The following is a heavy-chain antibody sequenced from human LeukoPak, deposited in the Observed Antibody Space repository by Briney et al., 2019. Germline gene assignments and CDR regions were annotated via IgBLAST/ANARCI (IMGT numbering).Heavy chain of an antibody. D-gene: IGHD3-22*01. CDR1: GFSVGSYT. CDR2: VNPIRYYK. CDR3: ARDRDYYDSNSFSPDAFDI. J-gene: IGHJ3*02. V-gene: IGHV3-21*01. Sequence: RTRGSLRLSCAASGFSVGSYTMNWVRQAPGKGLEWVSTVNPIRYYKYYADSVKGRFTISRDNAKKSLYLQMDSLRVEDTAVYYCARDRDYYDSNSFSPDAFDIWGQGTMVTVSS.